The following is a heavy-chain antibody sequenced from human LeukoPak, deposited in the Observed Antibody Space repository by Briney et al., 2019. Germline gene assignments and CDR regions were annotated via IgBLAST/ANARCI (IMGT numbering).Heavy chain of an antibody. CDR3: ASGLWFGEFSY. D-gene: IGHD3-10*01. V-gene: IGHV4-31*03. CDR2: IYYSGST. CDR1: GGSISSGGYY. J-gene: IGHJ4*02. Sequence: PSETLSLTCTVSGGSISSGGYYWSWIRQHPGKGLEWIGYIYYSGSTYYNPSLKSRVTISVDTSKNQFSLKLSSVTAADTAVYYSASGLWFGEFSYWGQGTLVTVSS.